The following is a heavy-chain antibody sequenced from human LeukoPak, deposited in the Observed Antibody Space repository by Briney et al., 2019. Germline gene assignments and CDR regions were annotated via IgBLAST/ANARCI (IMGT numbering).Heavy chain of an antibody. J-gene: IGHJ4*02. CDR2: IRSKANSYAT. D-gene: IGHD1-26*01. V-gene: IGHV3-73*01. CDR3: ARDLTGELLHTYTGY. Sequence: GSLRLSCAASGFTFSGSAMHWVRQASGKGLEWVGRIRSKANSYATAYAASVKGRFTISRDDSKNTAYLQMNSLKTEDTAVYYCARDLTGELLHTYTGYWGQGTLVTVSS. CDR1: GFTFSGSA.